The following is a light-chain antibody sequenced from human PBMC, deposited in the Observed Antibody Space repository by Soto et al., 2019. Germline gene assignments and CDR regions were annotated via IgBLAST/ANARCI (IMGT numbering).Light chain of an antibody. Sequence: DIQMTHSPSTLSASVGDRVTITCRASQSISSWLAWYQQKPGKAPKLLIYKASSLESGVPSRFSGSGSGTEFTLTISSLQPDDFATYYCQHYNIYSEAFGQGTKVDIK. CDR3: QHYNIYSEA. V-gene: IGKV1-5*03. CDR1: QSISSW. CDR2: KAS. J-gene: IGKJ1*01.